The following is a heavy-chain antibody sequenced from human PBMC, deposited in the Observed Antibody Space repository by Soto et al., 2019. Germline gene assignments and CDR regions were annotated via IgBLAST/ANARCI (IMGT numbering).Heavy chain of an antibody. J-gene: IGHJ5*02. CDR2: IYYSGST. D-gene: IGHD6-19*01. Sequence: PSETLSLTCTVSGGSISSYYWSWIRQPPGKGLEWIGYIYYSGSTNYNPSLKSRVTISVDTSKNQFSLQLNSVTPEDTAVYYCARGMGSGRSNGWFDLWGQGTLVTVSS. V-gene: IGHV4-59*12. CDR3: ARGMGSGRSNGWFDL. CDR1: GGSISSYY.